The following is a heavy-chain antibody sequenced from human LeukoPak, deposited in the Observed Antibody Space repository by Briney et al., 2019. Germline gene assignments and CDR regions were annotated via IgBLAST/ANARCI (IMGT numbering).Heavy chain of an antibody. CDR2: IYYSGRT. V-gene: IGHV4-59*01. D-gene: IGHD3-22*01. Sequence: SETLSLTCTASGVSISSYYWSWIRQPPGKGLEWVGYIYYSGRTNYNPSLKSRVTISVDTSKNQFSLKLSSVTAADTAVYYCASYDSSGYWAFDIWGQGTMVTVSS. CDR3: ASYDSSGYWAFDI. CDR1: GVSISSYY. J-gene: IGHJ3*02.